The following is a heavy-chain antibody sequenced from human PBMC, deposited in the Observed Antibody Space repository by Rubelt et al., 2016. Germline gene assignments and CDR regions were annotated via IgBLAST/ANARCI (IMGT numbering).Heavy chain of an antibody. CDR2: MSGSGSNS. CDR3: ANSAWFGDYFFDY. D-gene: IGHD3-10*01. V-gene: IGHV3-23*01. J-gene: IGHJ4*02. CDR1: GFTFSSYA. Sequence: EAQLLESGGGLVQPGESVRLSCAASGFTFSSYAMSWVRQAPGKGLEWVSAMSGSGSNSYYADSVRGRFTISRDNSKNTLYLRLNSLRAEDTAVYYCANSAWFGDYFFDYWGQGTLVTVSS.